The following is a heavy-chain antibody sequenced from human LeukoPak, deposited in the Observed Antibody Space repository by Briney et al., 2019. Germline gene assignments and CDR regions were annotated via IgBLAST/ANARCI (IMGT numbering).Heavy chain of an antibody. V-gene: IGHV4-38-2*02. J-gene: IGHJ3*02. CDR3: ARTLNYYGSSYTEALDAFDI. Sequence: SSETLSLTCTVSDYSISSGYYWGWVRQPPGKGLEWIGSIYHSGSTYYNPSLKSRVTISVDTSKNQFSLKLSSVTAADTAVYYCARTLNYYGSSYTEALDAFDIWGQGTMVTVSS. CDR2: IYHSGST. D-gene: IGHD3-22*01. CDR1: DYSISSGYY.